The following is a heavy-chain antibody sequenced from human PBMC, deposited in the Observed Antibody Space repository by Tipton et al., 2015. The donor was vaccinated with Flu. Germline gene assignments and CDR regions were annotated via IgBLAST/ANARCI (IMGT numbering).Heavy chain of an antibody. CDR1: GFTFSSYD. CDR2: IGTAGDT. V-gene: IGHV3-13*01. Sequence: SLRLSCAASGFTFSSYDMHWVRQATGKGLEWVSAIGTAGDTYYPGSVKGRFTISRENAKNSLYLQMNSLRAGDTAVYYCARDTRRITMIVVVIVGLALVGWFDPWGRGTLVTVSS. CDR3: ARDTRRITMIVVVIVGLALVGWFDP. J-gene: IGHJ5*02. D-gene: IGHD3-22*01.